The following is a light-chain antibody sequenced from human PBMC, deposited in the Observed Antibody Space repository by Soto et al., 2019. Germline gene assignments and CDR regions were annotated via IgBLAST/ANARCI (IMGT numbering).Light chain of an antibody. J-gene: IGKJ4*01. CDR1: QSLLHSNGYNY. CDR2: LGS. CDR3: MQALQTPLT. Sequence: DVVMTQSPLSLPVTPGEPASISCRSSQSLLHSNGYNYLDWYMQKXGQSPQXXIYLGSNRASGVPDRFSGSGSGTDFTLKISRVEAEDVGVYYCMQALQTPLTFGGGTKVDIK. V-gene: IGKV2-28*01.